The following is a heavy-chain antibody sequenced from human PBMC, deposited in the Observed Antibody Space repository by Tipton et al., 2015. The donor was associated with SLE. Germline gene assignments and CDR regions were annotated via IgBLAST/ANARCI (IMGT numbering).Heavy chain of an antibody. Sequence: GSLRLSCAASGFTFRDFYMTWIRQAPGKGLEWLSYISGSGTIIYYADSVKGRFTVSRDSDSLYLQMNSLGVEDTAVYYCAMHPFYYYYMDVWGRGTSVTVSS. CDR2: ISGSGTII. J-gene: IGHJ6*03. V-gene: IGHV3-11*01. CDR3: AMHPFYYYYMDV. CDR1: GFTFRDFY.